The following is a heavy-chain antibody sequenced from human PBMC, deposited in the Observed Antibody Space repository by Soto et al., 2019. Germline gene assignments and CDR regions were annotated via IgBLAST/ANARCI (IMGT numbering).Heavy chain of an antibody. V-gene: IGHV3-33*01. CDR3: ARDLSDY. CDR1: GFTFKNYA. Sequence: PGGSLRLSCAASGFTFKNYAMHWVRQAPGKGLEWVAIVYSDGSNHYYADSVKGRFTISRDNSKNTLYLQMNSLRVDDTAMYYCARDLSDYWGQGTLVTVSS. CDR2: VYSDGSNH. J-gene: IGHJ4*02.